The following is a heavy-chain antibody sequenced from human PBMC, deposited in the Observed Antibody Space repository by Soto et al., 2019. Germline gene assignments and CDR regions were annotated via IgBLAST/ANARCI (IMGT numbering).Heavy chain of an antibody. CDR1: GGSISSGGYY. CDR2: IYYSGST. CDR3: ARTYYYGSGSYQGAFDI. V-gene: IGHV4-31*03. J-gene: IGHJ3*02. D-gene: IGHD3-10*01. Sequence: QVQLQESGPGLVKPSQTLSLTCTVSGGSISSGGYYWSWIRQHPGKGLEWIGYIYYSGSTYYNPSLKSRVTISVDTSKNQFSLKLSSVTAADTAVYYCARTYYYGSGSYQGAFDIWGQGTMVTVSS.